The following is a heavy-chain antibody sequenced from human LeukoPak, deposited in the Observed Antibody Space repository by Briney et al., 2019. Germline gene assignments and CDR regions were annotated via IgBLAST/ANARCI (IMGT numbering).Heavy chain of an antibody. CDR1: GFTFSSYA. CDR3: AKDLGSSSGWSKPTGNY. D-gene: IGHD6-19*01. Sequence: GGSLRLSCAASGFTFSSYAMSWVRQAPGKGLEWVSAISGSGGSTYYADSVKGRFTISRDNSKNTLYLQMNSLRAEDTAAYYCAKDLGSSSGWSKPTGNYWGQGTLVTVSS. CDR2: ISGSGGST. J-gene: IGHJ4*02. V-gene: IGHV3-23*01.